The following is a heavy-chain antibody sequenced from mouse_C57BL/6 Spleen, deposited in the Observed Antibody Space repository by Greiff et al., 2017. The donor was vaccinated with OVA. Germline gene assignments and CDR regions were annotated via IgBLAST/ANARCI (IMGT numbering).Heavy chain of an antibody. J-gene: IGHJ4*01. CDR2: IWGVGST. V-gene: IGHV2-6*01. CDR3: ASYRNSDYYAMDY. D-gene: IGHD2-5*01. Sequence: VKLMESGTGLVAPSQSLSITCSVSGFSLTSSGVDWVRQSPGKGLERRGVIWGVGSTNYNSALQSRLSISKDDSKSQVFIKMNSLQTDNTGMYYCASYRNSDYYAMDYWGQGTTVTVSS. CDR1: GFSLTSSG.